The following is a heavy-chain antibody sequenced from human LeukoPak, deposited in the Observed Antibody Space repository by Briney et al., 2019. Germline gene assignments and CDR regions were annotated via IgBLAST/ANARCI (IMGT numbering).Heavy chain of an antibody. CDR3: ARDQGIVVVPAATIDY. CDR2: ISAYNGNT. CDR1: GYTFTSYG. Sequence: ASVKVSCKASGYTFTSYGISWVRQAPGQGLEWMGWISAYNGNTNYAQKLQGRVTMTTDTSTSTAYMELRSLRSDDTAVYYCARDQGIVVVPAATIDYWGQGTLVTVPS. D-gene: IGHD2-2*01. J-gene: IGHJ4*02. V-gene: IGHV1-18*01.